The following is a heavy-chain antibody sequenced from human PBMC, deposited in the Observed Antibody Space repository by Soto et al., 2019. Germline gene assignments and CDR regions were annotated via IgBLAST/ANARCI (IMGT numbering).Heavy chain of an antibody. CDR3: VKNPNYYDSV. CDR1: GFTFGWSD. CDR2: ISDDGGEK. J-gene: IGHJ4*02. V-gene: IGHV3-30*18. Sequence: QVQLVESGGGVVQPGRSLRLSCTASGFTFGWSDMHWVRQPPGKGLEWVALISDDGGEKYHADSAKGRFTISRDVSKNTLYRQMNSLRAEDTAVYYCVKNPNYYDSVWGQGTLVTVSS. D-gene: IGHD3-22*01.